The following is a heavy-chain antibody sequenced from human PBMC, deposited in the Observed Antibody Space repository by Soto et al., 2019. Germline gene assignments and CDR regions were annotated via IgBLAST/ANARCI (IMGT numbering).Heavy chain of an antibody. J-gene: IGHJ4*02. CDR3: TRGSYGAYDY. CDR1: GFRFSDYS. D-gene: IGHD4-17*01. V-gene: IGHV3-21*06. CDR2: ISSNSGYT. Sequence: GGSLRLSCAASGFRFSDYSMNWVRQVPGKGLEWVSSISSNSGYTLYTDSVKGRFTISRDNAKSSLYLQMSSLRDEDTAVYYCTRGSYGAYDYWGQGTLVTVSS.